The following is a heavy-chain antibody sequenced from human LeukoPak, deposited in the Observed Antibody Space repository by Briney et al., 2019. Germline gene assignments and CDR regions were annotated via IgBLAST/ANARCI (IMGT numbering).Heavy chain of an antibody. CDR3: ARDRQSGYGFDY. Sequence: PGGSLRLSCAASGFTFSSYDMHWVRQSTGKGLEWVSAIGTAGDTYYPGSVKGRFTISRDNSKNTLYLQMNSLRAEDTAVYYCARDRQSGYGFDYWGQGTLVTVSS. D-gene: IGHD5-12*01. CDR2: IGTAGDT. V-gene: IGHV3-13*01. J-gene: IGHJ4*02. CDR1: GFTFSSYD.